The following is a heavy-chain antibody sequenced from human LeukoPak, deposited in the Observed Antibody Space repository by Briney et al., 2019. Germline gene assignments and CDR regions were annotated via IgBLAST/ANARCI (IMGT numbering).Heavy chain of an antibody. CDR2: IHSGGSS. J-gene: IGHJ4*02. Sequence: GGSLRLSCTASGFTVSHNYTHWVRQAPGKGLEWVSVIHSGGSSYHADSVKGRFTISRDNSKNTVFLQLNSLRAEDTAVYYCARGPPAGNFIDFWGQGTLATISS. CDR1: GFTVSHNY. CDR3: ARGPPAGNFIDF. V-gene: IGHV3-53*01. D-gene: IGHD2-2*01.